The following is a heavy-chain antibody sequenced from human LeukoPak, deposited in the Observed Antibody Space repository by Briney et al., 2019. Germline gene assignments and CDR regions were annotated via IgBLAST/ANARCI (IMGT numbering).Heavy chain of an antibody. CDR2: IYYSGST. D-gene: IGHD2-2*01. V-gene: IGHV4-59*12. CDR1: GGSISSYY. J-gene: IGHJ4*02. Sequence: PSETLSLTCTVSGGSISSYYWSWIRQPPGKGLEWIGYIYYSGSTNYNPSLKSRVTLSVDTSKNQFSLKLTSVTAADTAVYYCARFATRDFDFWGQGSLVAVSS. CDR3: ARFATRDFDF.